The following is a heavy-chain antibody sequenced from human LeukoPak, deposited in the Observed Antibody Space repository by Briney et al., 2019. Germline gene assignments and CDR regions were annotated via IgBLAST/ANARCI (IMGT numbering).Heavy chain of an antibody. CDR3: ARQWLRYYYLDY. Sequence: ASVKVSCKASGYTFTGYYMHWVRQAPGQGLEWMGWINPNSGGTNYAQKFQGRVTMTRDTSISTAYMELSRLRSDDTAVYYCARQWLRYYYLDYWGQGTLVTVSS. CDR1: GYTFTGYY. D-gene: IGHD5-12*01. J-gene: IGHJ4*02. V-gene: IGHV1-2*02. CDR2: INPNSGGT.